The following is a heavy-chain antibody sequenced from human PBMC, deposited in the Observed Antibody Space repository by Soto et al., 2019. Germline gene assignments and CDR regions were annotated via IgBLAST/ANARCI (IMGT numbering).Heavy chain of an antibody. CDR3: VGEVGFQLIY. D-gene: IGHD2-2*01. Sequence: EVQLVEYGGGLVQPGGSLRLSCAASGFTFSTHSMNWVRQAPGKGLEWISYITSSDVTMYADGVKGRFTISRDNAKNSLYLQMNSLRGEDTAVYFCVGEVGFQLIYWGQGTLVTVSS. J-gene: IGHJ4*02. CDR1: GFTFSTHS. CDR2: ITSSDVT. V-gene: IGHV3-48*01.